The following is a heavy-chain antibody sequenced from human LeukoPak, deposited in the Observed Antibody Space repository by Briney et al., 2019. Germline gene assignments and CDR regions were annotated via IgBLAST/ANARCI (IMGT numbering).Heavy chain of an antibody. CDR2: IYYSGTT. V-gene: IGHV4-39*07. CDR1: GGSISSSPYY. J-gene: IGHJ4*02. CDR3: ARIAVAGNGDY. D-gene: IGHD6-19*01. Sequence: SETLSLTCTVSGGSISSSPYYWGWIRQPPGKGLEWIGSIYYSGTTHYSPSLESRVTISVDTSKDQFSLKLSSVTAADTAVYYCARIAVAGNGDYWGQGTLVTVSS.